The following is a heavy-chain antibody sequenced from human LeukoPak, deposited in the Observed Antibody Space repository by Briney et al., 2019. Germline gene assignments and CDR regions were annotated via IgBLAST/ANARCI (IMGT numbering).Heavy chain of an antibody. Sequence: GRSLRLSCAASGFTFSTYPMHWVRQAPGKGLEWVAVISYDGSNKYYADSVKGRFTISRDNSKNALYLQMNSLRAEDTAVYYWARLYSGYDLDDYWGQGTLVTVSS. CDR1: GFTFSTYP. CDR3: ARLYSGYDLDDY. D-gene: IGHD5-12*01. V-gene: IGHV3-30*04. J-gene: IGHJ4*02. CDR2: ISYDGSNK.